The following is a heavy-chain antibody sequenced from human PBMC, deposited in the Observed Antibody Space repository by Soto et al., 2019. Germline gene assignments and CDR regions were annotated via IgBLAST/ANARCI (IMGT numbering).Heavy chain of an antibody. J-gene: IGHJ4*02. CDR3: AKESSPVVTTSRIDY. D-gene: IGHD4-17*01. Sequence: EVQLLEAGGGLVQPGGSLRLSCAASGFTFSSYAMSWVRQAPGKGLEWVSAISGSGGSTYYADSVQGRFTISRDNSKNTLYLQMNSLRAEDTAVYYCAKESSPVVTTSRIDYWGQGTLVTVSS. V-gene: IGHV3-23*01. CDR2: ISGSGGST. CDR1: GFTFSSYA.